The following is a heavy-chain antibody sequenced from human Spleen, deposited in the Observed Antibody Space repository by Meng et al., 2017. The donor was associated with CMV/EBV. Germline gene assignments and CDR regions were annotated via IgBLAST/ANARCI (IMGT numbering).Heavy chain of an antibody. CDR1: GFTFSTYV. CDR3: ARWYSSSSGDWFDP. Sequence: GSLRLSCAASGFTFSTYVITWVRQAPGKGLEWIGEINHSGSTNYNPSLKSRVTISVDTSKNQFSLKLSSVTAADTAVYYCARWYSSSSGDWFDPWGQGTLVTVSS. V-gene: IGHV4-34*01. CDR2: INHSGST. J-gene: IGHJ5*02. D-gene: IGHD6-6*01.